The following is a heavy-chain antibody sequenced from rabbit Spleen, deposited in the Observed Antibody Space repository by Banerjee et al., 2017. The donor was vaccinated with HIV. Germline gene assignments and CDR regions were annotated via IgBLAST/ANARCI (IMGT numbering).Heavy chain of an antibody. V-gene: IGHV1S45*01. CDR1: GVSLNDKDV. CDR2: INIVTGKS. D-gene: IGHD4-1*01. CDR3: TRGVGIGWGRHFNL. Sequence: EQLEESGGGLVKPEGSLTLTCKASGVSLNDKDVMCWVRQAPGKGLEWIACINIVTGKSVYASWALGRFIMSRTSSTTVTLQMTSVTAAGTAIYFCTRGVGIGWGRHFNLWGPGTLVTVS. J-gene: IGHJ4*01.